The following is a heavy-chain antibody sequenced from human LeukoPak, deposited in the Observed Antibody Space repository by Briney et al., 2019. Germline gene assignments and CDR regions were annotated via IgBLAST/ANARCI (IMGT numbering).Heavy chain of an antibody. CDR2: IYYSGIT. V-gene: IGHV4-59*08. CDR1: GDSITSYY. CDR3: ARRINYFDF. D-gene: IGHD2-15*01. Sequence: SETLSLSCTVSGDSITSYYWSWIRQPPGKGLEWIGYIYYSGITNYNPSLKNRVTTSVDTSMNQFSLKLSSVTAADTAVYFCARRINYFDFWGQGILVTVSS. J-gene: IGHJ4*02.